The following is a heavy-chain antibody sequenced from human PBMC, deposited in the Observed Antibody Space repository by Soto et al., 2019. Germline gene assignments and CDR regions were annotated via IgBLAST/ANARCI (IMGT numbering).Heavy chain of an antibody. CDR3: ARGLMFDCGGDCEDGMDV. CDR1: GGSISSGGYY. CDR2: IYYSGST. Sequence: SETLSLTCTVSGGSISSGGYYWSWIRQHPGKGLEWIGYIYYSGSTHYNPSLKSRVTISVDTSKNQFSLKLSSVTAADTAVYYCARGLMFDCGGDCEDGMDVWGQGTTVTVSS. J-gene: IGHJ6*02. D-gene: IGHD2-21*02. V-gene: IGHV4-31*03.